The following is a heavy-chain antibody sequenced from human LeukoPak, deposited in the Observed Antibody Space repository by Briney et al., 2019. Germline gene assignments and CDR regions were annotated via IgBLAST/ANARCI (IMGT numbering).Heavy chain of an antibody. CDR2: IYYDGST. CDR3: ARGYSTGCLYYFDY. CDR1: GGSISDYY. Sequence: SGTLSLTCTVSGGSISDYYWSWSWQPPGEGLEWSGYIYYDGSTNNNPSLKSRVTISVDTSKNQFSLNLTSVTAADTAVYYCARGYSTGCLYYFDYWGQGTLVTVSS. D-gene: IGHD6-19*01. J-gene: IGHJ4*02. V-gene: IGHV4-59*01.